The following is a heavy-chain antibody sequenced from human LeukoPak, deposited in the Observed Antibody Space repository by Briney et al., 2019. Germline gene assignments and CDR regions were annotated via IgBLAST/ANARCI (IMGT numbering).Heavy chain of an antibody. CDR1: GYTFTSYA. V-gene: IGHV1-2*02. D-gene: IGHD6-13*01. J-gene: IGHJ4*02. CDR2: INPNSGGT. CDR3: TSGSDSSSWYEDYYFDY. Sequence: ASVKVSCKASGYTFTSYAMHWVRQAPGQGLEWMGWINPNSGGTNYAQKFQGRVTMTRDTSISTAYMELSRLRSDDTALYYCTSGSDSSSWYEDYYFDYWGQGTLVTVSS.